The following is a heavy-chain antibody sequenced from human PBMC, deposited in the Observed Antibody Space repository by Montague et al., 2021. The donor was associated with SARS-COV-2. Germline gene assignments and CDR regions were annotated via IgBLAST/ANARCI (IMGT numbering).Heavy chain of an antibody. CDR3: ARDWGEVGSGWYTGLDY. CDR2: LSYDGDNK. J-gene: IGHJ4*02. V-gene: IGHV3-30*04. D-gene: IGHD6-19*01. Sequence: SLRLSCAAAGSTFSSYAMHWVRQAPGKGLEWVAGLSYDGDNKYYADSMKGRLTISRDNSKNTLYLQMNSLRAEDAAVYYCARDWGEVGSGWYTGLDYWGQGTLVTVSS. CDR1: GSTFSSYA.